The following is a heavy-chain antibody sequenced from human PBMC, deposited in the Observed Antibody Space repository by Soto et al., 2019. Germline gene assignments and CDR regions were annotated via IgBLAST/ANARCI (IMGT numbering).Heavy chain of an antibody. J-gene: IGHJ4*02. CDR2: IYPGDSDT. CDR3: VIPRDIAAAGPLDF. CDR1: GYSFTRYW. V-gene: IGHV5-51*01. D-gene: IGHD6-13*01. Sequence: GESLQVSWKGSGYSFTRYWIVWVRQMPGKGLEWMGIIYPGDSDTRYSPSFQGQVTISADKSISTAYLQWSSLKASDTAMHYCVIPRDIAAAGPLDFCGQRTLVPVSS.